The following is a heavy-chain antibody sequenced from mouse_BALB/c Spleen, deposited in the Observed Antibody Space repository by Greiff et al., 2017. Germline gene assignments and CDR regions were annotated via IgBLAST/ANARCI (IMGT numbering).Heavy chain of an antibody. D-gene: IGHD2-1*01. Sequence: QVQLQQSGAELVKPGASVKLSCKASGYTFTSYWMHWVKQRPGQGLEWIGEINPSNGRTNYNEKFKSKATLTVDKSSSTAYMQLSSLTSEDSAVYYCARSDYGRMDYWGQGTSVTVSS. CDR1: GYTFTSYW. CDR2: INPSNGRT. V-gene: IGHV1S81*02. CDR3: ARSDYGRMDY. J-gene: IGHJ4*01.